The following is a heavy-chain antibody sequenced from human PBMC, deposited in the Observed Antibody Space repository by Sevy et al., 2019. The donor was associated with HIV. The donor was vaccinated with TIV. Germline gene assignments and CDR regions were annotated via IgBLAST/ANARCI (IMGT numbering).Heavy chain of an antibody. CDR2: ISYDGSNK. J-gene: IGHJ5*02. V-gene: IGHV3-30*18. CDR3: AQAGHDGDYVGWFDP. CDR1: GFTFSSYG. D-gene: IGHD4-17*01. Sequence: GGSLRLSCAASGFTFSSYGMHWVRQAPGKGLEWVAVISYDGSNKYYADSVKGRFTISRDNSKNTLYLQMNSLRAEDTAVYYCAQAGHDGDYVGWFDPWGQGTLVTVSS.